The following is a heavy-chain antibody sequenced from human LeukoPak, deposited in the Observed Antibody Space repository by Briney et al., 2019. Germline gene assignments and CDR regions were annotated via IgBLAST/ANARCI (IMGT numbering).Heavy chain of an antibody. J-gene: IGHJ6*03. CDR1: GFTFSNYW. Sequence: PGGSLRLSCVASGFTFSNYWMHWVRHAPGKGLVWVSRIKTDGSRTNYADSVKGRFTISRDNSKNTLYLQMNSLRAEDTAVYYCAKDRTNACDSSGSYYYYYYMDVWGKGTTVTISS. CDR2: IKTDGSRT. D-gene: IGHD3-22*01. CDR3: AKDRTNACDSSGSYYYYYYMDV. V-gene: IGHV3-74*01.